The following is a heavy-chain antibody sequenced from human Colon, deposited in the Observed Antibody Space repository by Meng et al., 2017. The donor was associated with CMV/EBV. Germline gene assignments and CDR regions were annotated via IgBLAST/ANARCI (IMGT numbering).Heavy chain of an antibody. Sequence: GESLKISCAASGFTFSSYSMNWVRQAPGKGLEWVSYISSSSSTIYYADSVKGRFTISRDNAKNSLYLQMNSLRAEDTAVYYCARGLEMATIPYFDYWGQGTLVTV. V-gene: IGHV3-48*04. J-gene: IGHJ4*02. D-gene: IGHD5-24*01. CDR3: ARGLEMATIPYFDY. CDR2: ISSSSSTI. CDR1: GFTFSSYS.